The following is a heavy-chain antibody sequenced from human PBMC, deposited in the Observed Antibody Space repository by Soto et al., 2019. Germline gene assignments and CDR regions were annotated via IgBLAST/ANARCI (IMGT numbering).Heavy chain of an antibody. CDR3: ARGEGIAAAGDWFDP. Sequence: GASVKVSCKASGYTFTGYYMHWVRQAPGQGLEWMGWINPNSGGTNYAQKFQGRVTMTRDTSISTAYMELSRLRSDDTAVYYCARGEGIAAAGDWFDPWGQGTLLTVSS. J-gene: IGHJ5*02. CDR2: INPNSGGT. CDR1: GYTFTGYY. D-gene: IGHD6-13*01. V-gene: IGHV1-2*02.